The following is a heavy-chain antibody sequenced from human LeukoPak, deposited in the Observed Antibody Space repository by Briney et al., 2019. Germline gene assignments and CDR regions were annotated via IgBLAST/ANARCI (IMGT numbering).Heavy chain of an antibody. CDR1: GYTFTDYY. Sequence: ASVKVSCKASGYTFTDYYIYWVRQAPGQGHEWMGWINPNSGGTNYPQRFQGRVTMTRDTSITTAYMELSSLTADDTAVYYCATLSSGTNYYYYYGMDVWGQGTTVTVSS. CDR2: INPNSGGT. CDR3: ATLSSGTNYYYYYGMDV. V-gene: IGHV1-2*02. J-gene: IGHJ6*02. D-gene: IGHD6-19*01.